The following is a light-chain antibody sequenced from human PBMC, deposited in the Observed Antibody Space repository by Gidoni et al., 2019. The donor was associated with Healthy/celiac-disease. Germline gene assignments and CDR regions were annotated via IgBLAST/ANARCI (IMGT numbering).Light chain of an antibody. CDR1: QSVRSSY. CDR2: VAS. V-gene: IGKV3-20*01. CDR3: QQYGSSPPWT. J-gene: IGKJ1*01. Sequence: EIVLTQSPGTLSLSPGERATLSCRASQSVRSSYLAWYQQKPGQAPRLLIYVASSRATGIPDRFSGSGSGTDFTLTISRLEPEDFAVYYCQQYGSSPPWTFGQGTKVEIK.